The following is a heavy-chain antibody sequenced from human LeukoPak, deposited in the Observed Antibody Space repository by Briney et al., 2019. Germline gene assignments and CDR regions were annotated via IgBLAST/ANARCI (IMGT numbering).Heavy chain of an antibody. CDR2: IYYSGST. J-gene: IGHJ6*03. Sequence: SETLSLTCTVSGGSISSYYWSWIRQPPGKGLEWIGYIYYSGSTNYNPSLKSRVTISVDTSKNQFSLKLSSVTAADTAVYYCARRRGSSGYAPKYYYYYYMDVWGKGTTVTVSS. CDR3: ARRRGSSGYAPKYYYYYYMDV. D-gene: IGHD3-22*01. CDR1: GGSISSYY. V-gene: IGHV4-59*01.